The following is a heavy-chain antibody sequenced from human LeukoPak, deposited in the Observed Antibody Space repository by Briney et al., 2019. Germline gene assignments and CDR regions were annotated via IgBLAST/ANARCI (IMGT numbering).Heavy chain of an antibody. CDR2: IYTSGST. CDR3: ARRRMVQGVLHYNWFDP. J-gene: IGHJ5*02. V-gene: IGHV4-4*07. Sequence: SETLSLTCTVSGGSISSYYWSWIRQPAGKGLEWIGRIYTSGSTNYNPSLKSRVTMSVDTSKNQFSLKLSSVTAADTAVYYCARRRMVQGVLHYNWFDPWGQGTLVTVSS. D-gene: IGHD3-10*01. CDR1: GGSISSYY.